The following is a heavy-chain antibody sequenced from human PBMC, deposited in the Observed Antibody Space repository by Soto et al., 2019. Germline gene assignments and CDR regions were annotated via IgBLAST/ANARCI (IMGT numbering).Heavy chain of an antibody. V-gene: IGHV1-18*01. CDR2: ISAYNGNT. CDR1: GYTFTSYG. J-gene: IGHJ5*02. D-gene: IGHD3-9*01. Sequence: GASVKVSCKASGYTFTSYGISWVRQAPGQGLEWMGWISAYNGNTNYAQKLQGRVTMTTDTSTSTAYMELRSLRSDDTAVYYCARENYDILTGYYPTYNWFDPWGQGTRVTVSS. CDR3: ARENYDILTGYYPTYNWFDP.